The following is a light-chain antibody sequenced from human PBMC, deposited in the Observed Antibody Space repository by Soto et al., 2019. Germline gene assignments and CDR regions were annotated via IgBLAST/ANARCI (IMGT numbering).Light chain of an antibody. J-gene: IGKJ4*01. V-gene: IGKV3-15*01. CDR2: GAS. CDR3: QQYNNWLT. CDR1: QSVSRN. Sequence: EIVMTQSPATLSVSPGERATVSCRASQSVSRNLAWYQQKPGQAPRLLIYGASTRSTGIPARFSGSGSGTEVPPTLPRLPSEGFAVYYCQQYNNWLTFGGGTKVEIK.